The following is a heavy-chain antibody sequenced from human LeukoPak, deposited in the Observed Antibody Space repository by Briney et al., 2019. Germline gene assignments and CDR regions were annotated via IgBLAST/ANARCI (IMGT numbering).Heavy chain of an antibody. V-gene: IGHV4-39*07. CDR3: ASAYGDYYYYYMDV. Sequence: SETLSLTCTVSGGSISSSSYYWGWIRQPPGKGLEWIGSIYYSESTYYNPSLKSRVIISVDTPKNQFSLKLSSVTAADTAVYYCASAYGDYYYYYMDVWGEGTTVTVSS. CDR1: GGSISSSSYY. D-gene: IGHD4-17*01. J-gene: IGHJ6*03. CDR2: IYYSEST.